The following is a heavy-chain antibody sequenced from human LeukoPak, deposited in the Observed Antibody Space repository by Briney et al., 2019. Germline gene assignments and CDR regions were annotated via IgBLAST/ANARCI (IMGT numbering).Heavy chain of an antibody. CDR1: GFTFSTYW. Sequence: GGSLRLSCAASGFTFSTYWMSWVRQAPGKGLEWVANINQDGNKIYYVDSVKGRFSISRDNAKNSLFLQMNSLRAEDTAVYYCAKDGRGDHDRSGYTSHFFNYWGQGTLVTVSS. D-gene: IGHD3-22*01. J-gene: IGHJ4*02. CDR3: AKDGRGDHDRSGYTSHFFNY. V-gene: IGHV3-7*01. CDR2: INQDGNKI.